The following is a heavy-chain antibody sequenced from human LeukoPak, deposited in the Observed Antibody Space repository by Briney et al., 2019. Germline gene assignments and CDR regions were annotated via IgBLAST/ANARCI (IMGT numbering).Heavy chain of an antibody. J-gene: IGHJ4*02. V-gene: IGHV3-48*01. CDR3: ARHVVAVGFDY. CDR1: GFTFKTYY. D-gene: IGHD3-22*01. CDR2: ISSSSSTI. Sequence: GGSLRLSCAASGFTFKTYYMNWVRQAPGKGLEWVSYISSSSSTIYYADSVKGRFTISRDNAKNSLYLQMNSLRAEDTAVYYCARHVVAVGFDYWGQGTLVTVSS.